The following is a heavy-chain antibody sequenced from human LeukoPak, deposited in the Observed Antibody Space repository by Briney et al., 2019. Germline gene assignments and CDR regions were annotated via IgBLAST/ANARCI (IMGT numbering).Heavy chain of an antibody. J-gene: IGHJ4*02. CDR2: INHSGST. Sequence: TPSETLSLTCAVYGGSFSGYYWSWIRQPPGKGLEWIGEINHSGSTNYNPSLKSRVTISVDTSKNQFSLKLSSVTAADTAVYYCARHRRGYYYGSGSTFDYWGQGTLVTVSS. CDR1: GGSFSGYY. V-gene: IGHV4-34*01. CDR3: ARHRRGYYYGSGSTFDY. D-gene: IGHD3-10*01.